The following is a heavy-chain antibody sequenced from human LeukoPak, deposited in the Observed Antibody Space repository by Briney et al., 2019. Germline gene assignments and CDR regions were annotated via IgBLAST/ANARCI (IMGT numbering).Heavy chain of an antibody. V-gene: IGHV1-2*06. Sequence: ASVKVSCKASGYTFTGYYMHWVRQAPGQGLEWMGRINPNGGGTNYAQKFQGRVTMTRDTSISTAYMELSRLRSDDTAVYYCAGGPHDYGDGYGFDYWGQGTLVTVSS. J-gene: IGHJ4*02. D-gene: IGHD4-17*01. CDR1: GYTFTGYY. CDR3: AGGPHDYGDGYGFDY. CDR2: INPNGGGT.